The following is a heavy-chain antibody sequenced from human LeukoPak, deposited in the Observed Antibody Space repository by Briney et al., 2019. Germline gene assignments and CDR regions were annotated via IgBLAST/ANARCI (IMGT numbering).Heavy chain of an antibody. D-gene: IGHD3-10*01. CDR3: SMGRIPGGDY. V-gene: IGHV1-69*05. Sequence: SVKVSCKASGGTFSSYAISWVRQAPGQGLEWMGGIIPIFGTANYAQKFQGRVTITTDESTSTAYMELSSLRSEDTAMYYCSMGRIPGGDYWGQGTLVTVSS. J-gene: IGHJ4*02. CDR1: GGTFSSYA. CDR2: IIPIFGTA.